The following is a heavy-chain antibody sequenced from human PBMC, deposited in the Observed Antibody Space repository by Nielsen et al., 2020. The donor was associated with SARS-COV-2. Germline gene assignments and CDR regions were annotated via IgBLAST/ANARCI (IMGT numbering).Heavy chain of an antibody. V-gene: IGHV4-34*01. J-gene: IGHJ4*02. CDR1: GGSFGRYY. CDR3: ARLKYDYIWGSYRYIDV. Sequence: SVTLSLTCAVYGGSFGRYYWTWIRQAPERGLEWIGEITDSGTADYNSSLRGRATISLDTSKNHISLKLSSVTAADTAVYYCARLKYDYIWGSYRYIDVWGQGTLVTVSS. D-gene: IGHD3-16*02. CDR2: ITDSGTA.